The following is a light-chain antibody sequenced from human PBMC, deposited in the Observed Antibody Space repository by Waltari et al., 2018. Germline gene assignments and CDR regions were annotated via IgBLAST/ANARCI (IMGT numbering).Light chain of an antibody. V-gene: IGLV2-23*01. CDR3: CSYAGSSIWV. J-gene: IGLJ3*02. Sequence: QSALTQPASVSGSPGQSITISCTGTSRAVGSYNLFSWNQQHPDKAPKPMIYEDSKRPSGVSNRFSGSKAGNTASLTTAGRQAEDEANYYCCSYAGSSIWVFGGGTELTVL. CDR2: EDS. CDR1: SRAVGSYNL.